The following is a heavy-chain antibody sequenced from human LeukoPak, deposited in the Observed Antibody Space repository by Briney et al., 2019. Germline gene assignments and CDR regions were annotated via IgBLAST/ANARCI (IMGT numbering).Heavy chain of an antibody. V-gene: IGHV4-38-2*01. J-gene: IGHJ4*02. Sequence: SETLSLTCAVSGYSISSGYYWGWIRQPPGKGLEWIGSIYHSGSTYYNPSLKSRVTISVDTSKNQFPLKLSSVTAADTAVYYCASDYGGNSDSMWGQGTLVTVSS. CDR1: GYSISSGYY. CDR3: ASDYGGNSDSM. CDR2: IYHSGST. D-gene: IGHD4-23*01.